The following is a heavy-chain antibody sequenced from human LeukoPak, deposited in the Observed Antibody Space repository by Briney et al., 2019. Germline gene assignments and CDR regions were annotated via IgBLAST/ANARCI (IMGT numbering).Heavy chain of an antibody. CDR3: ARGRYFDWLKVLCYFDY. V-gene: IGHV4-31*03. D-gene: IGHD3-9*01. CDR1: GGSISSGGYY. CDR2: IYYSGST. J-gene: IGHJ4*02. Sequence: SQTLSLTCTVSGGSISSGGYYWSWIRQHPGKGLEWIGYIYYSGSTYYNPSLKGRVTISVDTSKNQFSLKLSSVTAADTAVYYCARGRYFDWLKVLCYFDYWGQGTLVTVSS.